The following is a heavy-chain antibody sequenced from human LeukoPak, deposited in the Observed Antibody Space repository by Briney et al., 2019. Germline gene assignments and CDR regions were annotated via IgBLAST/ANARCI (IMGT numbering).Heavy chain of an antibody. V-gene: IGHV3-21*04. Sequence: GGSLRLSRAASGFTFSSYSMNWVRQAPGKGLEWVSSISSSSSYIYYADSVKGRFTISRDNAKNSLYLQMNSLRAEDTAVYYCARVRDGYNDAYDIWGQGTMVTVSS. CDR2: ISSSSSYI. D-gene: IGHD5-24*01. CDR3: ARVRDGYNDAYDI. CDR1: GFTFSSYS. J-gene: IGHJ3*02.